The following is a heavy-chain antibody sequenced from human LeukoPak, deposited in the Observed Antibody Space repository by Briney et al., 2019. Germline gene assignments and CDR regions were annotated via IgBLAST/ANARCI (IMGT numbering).Heavy chain of an antibody. CDR1: DDSISSYY. D-gene: IGHD3-9*01. CDR2: IYNGGST. CDR3: ARQYSDWLLGRDYFDY. V-gene: IGHV4-59*08. J-gene: IGHJ4*02. Sequence: PSETLSLTCTVSDDSISSYYWSWIRQPPGKGLEWIGDIYNGGSTKYNPSLKSRVTISADTSKNQFSLNLRSVTAADTAVYYCARQYSDWLLGRDYFDYWGQGTLVTVSS.